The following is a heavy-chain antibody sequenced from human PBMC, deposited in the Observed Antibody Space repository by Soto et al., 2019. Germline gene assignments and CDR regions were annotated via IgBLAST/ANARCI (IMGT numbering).Heavy chain of an antibody. CDR2: VSGSGDST. CDR1: ALTFSSYA. Sequence: EVQLLESGGGLAQPGGSLRLSCAASALTFSSYAMSWVRQAPGKGLEWVSAVSGSGDSTYYADSVKGRFTISRDNSKNTLYLQMNSLRADDTAVYYCAKGRASDCPGCTQDYWGQGTLVTVSS. D-gene: IGHD2-21*02. J-gene: IGHJ4*02. CDR3: AKGRASDCPGCTQDY. V-gene: IGHV3-23*01.